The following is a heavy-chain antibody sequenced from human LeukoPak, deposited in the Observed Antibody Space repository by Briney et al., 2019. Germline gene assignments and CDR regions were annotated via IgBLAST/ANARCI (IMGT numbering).Heavy chain of an antibody. Sequence: ASVKVSSKPSVYTFTICGISWVRQAPGQGLEWMGCINTYTGNTNYPEKVQGRVTMNTDTSTTTAYMELRSLRYDDTAVYYCARVPYGAGKYPYCDYWGQGSLVTVSS. CDR1: VYTFTICG. D-gene: IGHD3-10*01. V-gene: IGHV1-18*01. J-gene: IGHJ4*02. CDR2: INTYTGNT. CDR3: ARVPYGAGKYPYCDY.